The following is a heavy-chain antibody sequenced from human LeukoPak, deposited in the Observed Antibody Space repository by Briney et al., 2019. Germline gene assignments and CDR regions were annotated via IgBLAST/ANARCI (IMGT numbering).Heavy chain of an antibody. Sequence: GGSLRLSCVASGFPFSSYWMTWVRQAPGKGLEWVANIKQDGSKKSYVDSVKGRFTISRDNAKNSLYLQMNSLRAEDTAVYYCARDREGIGVWGQGTTVTVSS. CDR2: IKQDGSKK. J-gene: IGHJ6*02. CDR1: GFPFSSYW. V-gene: IGHV3-7*03. CDR3: ARDREGIGV.